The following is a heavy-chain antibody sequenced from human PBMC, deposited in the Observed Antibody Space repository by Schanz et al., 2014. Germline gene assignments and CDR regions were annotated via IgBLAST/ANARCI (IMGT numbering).Heavy chain of an antibody. V-gene: IGHV1-69*09. J-gene: IGHJ4*02. Sequence: QVQLVQSGSEVKKPGASVKVSCKSSGYTFTSYYMHWMRQAPGQGLEWMGTIIPILDITNYAQKFQGRVTITADKSTSTAYMELSSLRSEDTAVYYCATCSGGTCHAKPVLDNWGQGTLVTVSS. CDR1: GYTFTSYY. CDR2: IIPILDIT. CDR3: ATCSGGTCHAKPVLDN. D-gene: IGHD2-15*01.